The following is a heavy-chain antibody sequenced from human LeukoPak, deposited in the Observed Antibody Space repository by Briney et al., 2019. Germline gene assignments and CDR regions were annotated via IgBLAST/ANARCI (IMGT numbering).Heavy chain of an antibody. CDR2: IKQDGSEK. CDR1: GFTFSSYW. V-gene: IGHV3-7*03. D-gene: IGHD3-3*01. CDR3: ARNTIFGVVIMYYFDY. J-gene: IGHJ4*02. Sequence: GGSLRLSCAASGFTFSSYWMSWVRQAPGKGLEWVANIKQDGSEKYYVDSVKGRFTISRDNAKNSLYLQMNSLRAEDTAVYYCARNTIFGVVIMYYFDYWGQGTLVTVSS.